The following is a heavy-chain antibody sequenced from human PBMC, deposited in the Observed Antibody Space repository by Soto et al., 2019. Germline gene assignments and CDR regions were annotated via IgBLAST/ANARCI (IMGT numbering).Heavy chain of an antibody. CDR3: ARLVYDTRLNYMYFDF. CDR1: GVSISSGNW. Sequence: SETLSLTCAVSGVSISSGNWWTWFRQTPQRGLEYIGEIFHDGTANYYPSFERRVAISVDTSKNQFSLKLTSVTAADTAIYFCARLVYDTRLNYMYFDFWGQGALVTVSS. CDR2: IFHDGTA. V-gene: IGHV4-4*02. J-gene: IGHJ4*02. D-gene: IGHD2-8*01.